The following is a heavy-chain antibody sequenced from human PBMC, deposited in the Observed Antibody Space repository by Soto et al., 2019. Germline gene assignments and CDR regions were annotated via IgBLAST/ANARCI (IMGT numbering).Heavy chain of an antibody. V-gene: IGHV3-23*01. D-gene: IGHD1-1*01. J-gene: IGHJ4*02. Sequence: EVQLLESGGGLVQPGGSLRLSCAGSGFTFSSHAMSWVRQAPGKGLEWVSGISGSGSSTYYADSVKGRFTISRDKSKNSLDLQMSSMRAEETAVYYCAKHRNQTLGTGIDSWGQGSLVTVCS. CDR2: ISGSGSST. CDR1: GFTFSSHA. CDR3: AKHRNQTLGTGIDS.